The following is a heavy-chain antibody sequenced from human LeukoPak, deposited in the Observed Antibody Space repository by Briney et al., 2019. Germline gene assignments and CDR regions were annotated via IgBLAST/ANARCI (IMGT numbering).Heavy chain of an antibody. CDR1: GGSISSYY. CDR2: IYYSGST. V-gene: IGHV4-59*08. D-gene: IGHD3-22*01. CDR3: ARQIYDSSGYLLDY. Sequence: SSETLSLTCTVSGGSISSYYWSWIRQPPGKGLEWIGYIYYSGSTYYNPSLKSRVTISVDTPKNQYSLKLSSVTAADTAVYYCARQIYDSSGYLLDYWGQGTLVTV. J-gene: IGHJ4*02.